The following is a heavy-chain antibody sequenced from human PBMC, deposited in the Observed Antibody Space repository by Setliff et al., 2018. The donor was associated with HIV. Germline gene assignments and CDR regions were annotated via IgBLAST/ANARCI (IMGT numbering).Heavy chain of an antibody. D-gene: IGHD3-3*01. Sequence: SETLSLTCTVSGLSMSYNYWTWIRQFPGKGLEWIGYVHYSGSTRYNPSLKSRVTISVDTSKKKFSLKLTSMTATDTAVYYCASEKKAWSVSDSFYEYWGQGVPVTVS. J-gene: IGHJ4*02. CDR2: VHYSGST. CDR1: GLSMSYNY. V-gene: IGHV4-59*01. CDR3: ASEKKAWSVSDSFYEY.